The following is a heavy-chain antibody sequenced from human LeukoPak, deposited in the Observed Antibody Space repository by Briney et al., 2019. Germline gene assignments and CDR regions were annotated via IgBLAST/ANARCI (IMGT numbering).Heavy chain of an antibody. Sequence: GGSLRLSCAASGFTFSTYWMSWVRQAPGKGLEWVANIQQDGSEKYYVDSVKGRFTISRDNAKNSLYLQMNSLRAEDTAVYYCASQATTAPFDYWGQGTLVTVSS. D-gene: IGHD1-26*01. CDR3: ASQATTAPFDY. CDR1: GFTFSTYW. CDR2: IQQDGSEK. J-gene: IGHJ4*02. V-gene: IGHV3-7*01.